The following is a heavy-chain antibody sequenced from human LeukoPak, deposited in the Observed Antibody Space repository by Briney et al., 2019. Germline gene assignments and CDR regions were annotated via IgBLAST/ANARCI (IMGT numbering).Heavy chain of an antibody. J-gene: IGHJ4*02. Sequence: PSETLSLTCTVSGGSISSGSYYWSWIRQPAGKGLDWIGRIYTSGSTQYNPSLKSRVTISVDTSKNQFSLKLTSVTAADTAVYYCAREAPISDSGNYYKSLGYWGQGTLVTVSS. CDR3: AREAPISDSGNYYKSLGY. CDR2: IYTSGST. V-gene: IGHV4-61*02. CDR1: GGSISSGSYY. D-gene: IGHD3-10*01.